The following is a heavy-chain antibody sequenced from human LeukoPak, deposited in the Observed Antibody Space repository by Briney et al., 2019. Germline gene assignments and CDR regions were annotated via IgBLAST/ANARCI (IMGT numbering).Heavy chain of an antibody. Sequence: GGSLRLSCAASGFTFSSYWMSWVRQAPGKGLEWVSAIEGDGGDTYYPDSVKGRFTISRDNSKNTLYLQINSLRAEDTAVYYCAKDAIPRNSIWDYFDHWGQGDLVTVSS. CDR3: AKDAIPRNSIWDYFDH. D-gene: IGHD1-7*01. CDR1: GFTFSSYW. CDR2: IEGDGGDT. V-gene: IGHV3-23*01. J-gene: IGHJ4*02.